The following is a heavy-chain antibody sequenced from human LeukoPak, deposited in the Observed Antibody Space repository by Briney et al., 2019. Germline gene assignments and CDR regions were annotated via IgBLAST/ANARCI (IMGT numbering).Heavy chain of an antibody. CDR3: ARDGWYYYGSGSYLLGGDY. J-gene: IGHJ4*02. CDR2: ISYDGSNK. CDR1: GFTFSSYG. V-gene: IGHV3-30*03. Sequence: GRSLRLSCAASGFTFSSYGMHWVRQAPGKGLEWVAVISYDGSNKYYADSVKGRFTISRDNSKNTLYLQMNSLRAEDTAVYYCARDGWYYYGSGSYLLGGDYWGQGTLVTVSS. D-gene: IGHD3-10*01.